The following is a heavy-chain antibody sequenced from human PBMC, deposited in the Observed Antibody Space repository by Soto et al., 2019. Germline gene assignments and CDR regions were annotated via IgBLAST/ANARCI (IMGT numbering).Heavy chain of an antibody. CDR3: ARGGGSYYTA. J-gene: IGHJ5*02. D-gene: IGHD1-26*01. V-gene: IGHV4-59*01. Sequence: SETLSLTCTVSGGSISSYYWSWIRQPPGKGLEWIGYIYYSGSTNYNPSLKSRVTISVDTSKNQFSLKLSSVTAADTAVHYCARGGGSYYTAWGQGTLVTVSS. CDR2: IYYSGST. CDR1: GGSISSYY.